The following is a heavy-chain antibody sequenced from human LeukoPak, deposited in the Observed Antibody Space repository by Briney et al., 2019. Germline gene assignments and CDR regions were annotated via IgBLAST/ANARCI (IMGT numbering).Heavy chain of an antibody. CDR3: ARVGGRWNY. Sequence: SETLSLTCAVYGGSLSGYYWSWIRQPPGKGLEWIGEINHSGSTNYNPSLKSRVTISVDTSKDQFSLKLSSVTAADTAVYYCARVGGRWNYWGQGTLVTVSS. CDR2: INHSGST. CDR1: GGSLSGYY. J-gene: IGHJ4*02. V-gene: IGHV4-34*01. D-gene: IGHD4-23*01.